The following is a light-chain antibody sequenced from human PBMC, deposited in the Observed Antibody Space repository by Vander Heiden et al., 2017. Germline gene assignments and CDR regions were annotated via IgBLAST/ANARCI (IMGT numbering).Light chain of an antibody. V-gene: IGKV3-20*01. CDR1: QSVSGYY. J-gene: IGKJ2*03. CDR2: GTS. CDR3: QQYGG. Sequence: DIVLMQSPGILSLSPGERATLSCSASQSVSGYYLAWYQQKPGQAPRLLIYGTSSRATGIPDRFSGSGSVTDFTLTISRLEPEDFAVYYCQQYGGFGQGTKLEIK.